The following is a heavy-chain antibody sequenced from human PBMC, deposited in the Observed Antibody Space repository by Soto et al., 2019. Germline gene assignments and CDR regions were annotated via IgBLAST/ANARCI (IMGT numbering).Heavy chain of an antibody. D-gene: IGHD6-13*01. CDR2: IYYSGST. V-gene: IGHV4-31*03. CDR1: GGSISSGGYY. J-gene: IGHJ6*02. Sequence: PSETLSLTCTVSGGSISSGGYYGSWIRQHPGKGLEWIGYIYYSGSTYYNPSLKSRVTISVDTSKNQFSLKLSSVTAADTAVYYCARDLYAAGYSSSWDYYYYYGMDVWGQGTTVTVSS. CDR3: ARDLYAAGYSSSWDYYYYYGMDV.